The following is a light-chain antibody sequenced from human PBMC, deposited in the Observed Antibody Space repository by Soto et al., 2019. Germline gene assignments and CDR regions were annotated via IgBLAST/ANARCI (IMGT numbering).Light chain of an antibody. CDR3: QQYGSSPFT. V-gene: IGKV3-20*01. CDR1: QSVSSGY. CDR2: GAS. J-gene: IGKJ3*01. Sequence: EIVLTHSQGTLSLSPGEIATLSCRSSQSVSSGYLAWYQQKPGQAPRLLIYGASSRATGIPDRFSGSGSGTDFTLTISRLEPEDFAVYYCQQYGSSPFTFGHGTKVDIK.